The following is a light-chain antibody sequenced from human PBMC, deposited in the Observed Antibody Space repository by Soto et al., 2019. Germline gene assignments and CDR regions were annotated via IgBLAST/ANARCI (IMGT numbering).Light chain of an antibody. J-gene: IGKJ1*01. Sequence: DLQMTQSPSTLSASVGDRVTITCRASQSISSWLAWYQQKPGKAPKLLIYKASSLESGVPSRFSGSGSGTEFTLTISSLPPDDFATYYCQQYNSSPWTFGQGTKVEIK. CDR3: QQYNSSPWT. CDR2: KAS. CDR1: QSISSW. V-gene: IGKV1-5*03.